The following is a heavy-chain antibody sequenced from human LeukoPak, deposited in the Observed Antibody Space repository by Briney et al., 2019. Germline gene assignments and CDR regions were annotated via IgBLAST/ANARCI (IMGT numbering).Heavy chain of an antibody. Sequence: SVKVSCKASGGTFGGYAINWVRQAPGQGPEWLGGIIPMIGTTNFAQKFQGRVTFTADASMSTANMELTTLTSEDTAVYYCSSWTFVLGFHYWGQGTLVTVSS. CDR2: IIPMIGTT. CDR3: SSWTFVLGFHY. CDR1: GGTFGGYA. V-gene: IGHV1-69*13. D-gene: IGHD1-1*01. J-gene: IGHJ4*02.